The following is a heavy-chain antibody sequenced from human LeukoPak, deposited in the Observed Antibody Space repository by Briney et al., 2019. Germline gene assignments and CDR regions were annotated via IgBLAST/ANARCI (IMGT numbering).Heavy chain of an antibody. Sequence: GGSLRLSCAASGFTFSSYWMYWVRQAPGKGLVWVSRINSDGSRTNYADSVKGRFTISRDNAKNTLFLQMNSLRAEDTAVYYCAELGITMIGGVWGKGTTVAISS. D-gene: IGHD3-10*02. J-gene: IGHJ6*04. CDR2: INSDGSRT. CDR3: AELGITMIGGV. CDR1: GFTFSSYW. V-gene: IGHV3-74*01.